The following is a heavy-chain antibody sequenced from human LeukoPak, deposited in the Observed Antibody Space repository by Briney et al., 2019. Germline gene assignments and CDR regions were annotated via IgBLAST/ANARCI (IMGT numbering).Heavy chain of an antibody. J-gene: IGHJ6*02. V-gene: IGHV4-59*11. Sequence: PSETLSLTCTVSGGSISNHYWSWIRQSPGKGLEWIGYIHYSGRTNYNPSLKSRVTTSVDTSKNQFSLKLSSVTAADTAVYYCARVDPSGTGVPPGYYYYYGMDVWGQGTTVTVSS. CDR2: IHYSGRT. D-gene: IGHD3-3*01. CDR3: ARVDPSGTGVPPGYYYYYGMDV. CDR1: GGSISNHY.